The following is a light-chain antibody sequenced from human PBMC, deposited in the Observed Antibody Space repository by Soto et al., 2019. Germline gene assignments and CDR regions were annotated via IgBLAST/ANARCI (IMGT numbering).Light chain of an antibody. V-gene: IGLV2-14*03. Sequence: QSALTQPASVSGSPGQSITISCTGSRSDVGTYNYVSWYQHHPGKAPKLMIYDVYNRPSGVSNRFSGSKSGNTASLTISGLQAEAEADYYCTSYTSTSTLVVFGGGTKLTVL. CDR2: DVY. J-gene: IGLJ2*01. CDR1: RSDVGTYNY. CDR3: TSYTSTSTLVV.